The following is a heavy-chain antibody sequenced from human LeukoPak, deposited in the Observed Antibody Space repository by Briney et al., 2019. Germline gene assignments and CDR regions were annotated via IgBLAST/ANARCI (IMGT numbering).Heavy chain of an antibody. J-gene: IGHJ4*02. D-gene: IGHD3-10*01. CDR3: ARDGHYYGSGSYGYYFDY. CDR2: VSSSSSYI. V-gene: IGHV3-21*01. CDR1: GCTFSSYI. Sequence: GGSLRLSCAASGCTFSSYIMNWVRQAPGKGLEWVSSVSSSSSYIYYADSVKGRFTISRDNAKNSLYLQMNSLRAEDTAVYYCARDGHYYGSGSYGYYFDYWGQGTLVTVSS.